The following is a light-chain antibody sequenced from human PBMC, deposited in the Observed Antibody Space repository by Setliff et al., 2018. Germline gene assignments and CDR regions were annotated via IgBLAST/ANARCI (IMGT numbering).Light chain of an antibody. Sequence: QSALPQPPSASGSPGQSVTISCTGTSSDVGGYNYVSWYQQHPGKAPKVMIYDVSKRPSGVPDRFSGSKSGNTASLTISGLQAEDEADYYCCSYAGSYTYVFGTGTKVTVL. V-gene: IGLV2-11*01. J-gene: IGLJ1*01. CDR3: CSYAGSYTYV. CDR2: DVS. CDR1: SSDVGGYNY.